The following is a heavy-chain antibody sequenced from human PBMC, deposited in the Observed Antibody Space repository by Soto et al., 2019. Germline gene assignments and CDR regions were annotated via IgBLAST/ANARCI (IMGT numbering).Heavy chain of an antibody. CDR3: ASSPPNIVATINYFDY. CDR1: GGSISSYY. J-gene: IGHJ4*02. CDR2: IYYSGST. V-gene: IGHV4-59*01. Sequence: SETLSFTCTVSGGSISSYYWSWIRQPPGKGLEWIGYIYYSGSTNYNPSLKSRVTISVDTSKNQFSLKLSSVTAADTAVYYCASSPPNIVATINYFDYWGQGTLVTVSS. D-gene: IGHD5-12*01.